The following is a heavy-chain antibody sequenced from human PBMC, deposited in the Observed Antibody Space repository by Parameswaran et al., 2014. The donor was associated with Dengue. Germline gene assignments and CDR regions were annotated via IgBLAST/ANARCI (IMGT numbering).Heavy chain of an antibody. V-gene: IGHV1-3*01. CDR1: GYTFTSYA. J-gene: IGHJ5*02. CDR2: INAGNGNT. Sequence: ASVKVSCKASGYTFTSYAMHWVRQAPGQRLEWMGWINAGNGNTKYSQKFQGRVTITRDTSASTAYMELSSLRSEDTAVYYCARVVGFSGYDSNWFDPWGQGTLVTVSS. D-gene: IGHD5-12*01. CDR3: ARVVGFSGYDSNWFDP.